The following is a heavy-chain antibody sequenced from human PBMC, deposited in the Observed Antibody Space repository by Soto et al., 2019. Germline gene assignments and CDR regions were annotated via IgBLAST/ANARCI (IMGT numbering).Heavy chain of an antibody. CDR2: IDTSGNKI. CDR1: GYNFSDYY. D-gene: IGHD3-3*01. Sequence: QVQLVESGGDLVNPGGSLRLSCAASGYNFSDYYMSWIRQAPGKGLEWISYIDTSGNKIYYADSVKGRFTITRDNAKNSQYLEMNSLRDEDTAVYYCASHYDMWSGYLSPVDYWGQGTLVTVSS. J-gene: IGHJ1*01. CDR3: ASHYDMWSGYLSPVDY. V-gene: IGHV3-11*04.